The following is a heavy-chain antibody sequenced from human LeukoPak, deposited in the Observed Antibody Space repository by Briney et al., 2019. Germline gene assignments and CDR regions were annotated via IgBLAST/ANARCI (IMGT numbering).Heavy chain of an antibody. CDR2: IHSPGTN. J-gene: IGHJ3*02. D-gene: IGHD3-22*01. CDR3: ARGIGTSYDSSRDAFDI. V-gene: IGHV4-61*02. Sequence: SETLSLTCTVSAGSINSGDYYWSWIRQPAGKGLEWIGRIHSPGTNYNYNPSVKSRVTISIDTSKNQFSLKLTSVTAADTAVYYCARGIGTSYDSSRDAFDIWGQGTMVTVPS. CDR1: AGSINSGDYY.